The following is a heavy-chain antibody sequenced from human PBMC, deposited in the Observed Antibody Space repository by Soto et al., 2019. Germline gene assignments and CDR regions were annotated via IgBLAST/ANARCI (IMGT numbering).Heavy chain of an antibody. Sequence: GGSLRLSCAASGFTFSSYSMNWVRQAPGKGLEWVSSISSSSSYIYYADSVKGRFTISRDNAKNSLYLQMNSLRAEDTAVYDGARDQAGRGGGISGYSPEFQHWGQGTLVTVSS. CDR1: GFTFSSYS. D-gene: IGHD3-22*01. J-gene: IGHJ1*01. CDR3: ARDQAGRGGGISGYSPEFQH. CDR2: ISSSSSYI. V-gene: IGHV3-21*01.